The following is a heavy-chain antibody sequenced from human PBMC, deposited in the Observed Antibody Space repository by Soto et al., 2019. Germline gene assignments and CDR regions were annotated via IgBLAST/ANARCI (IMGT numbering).Heavy chain of an antibody. CDR2: IYYSGSA. CDR3: PRVGHINWFDP. CDR1: GGSISSGDYY. J-gene: IGHJ5*02. V-gene: IGHV4-30-4*01. D-gene: IGHD2-21*01. Sequence: QVQLQESGPGLVKPSQTLSLTCTVSGGSISSGDYYWSWIRQPPGKGLEWIGYIYYSGSAYYNTSLKSRVTISVDTSKNQFSLKLSSVTAADTAVYYCPRVGHINWFDPWGQGTLVTVSS.